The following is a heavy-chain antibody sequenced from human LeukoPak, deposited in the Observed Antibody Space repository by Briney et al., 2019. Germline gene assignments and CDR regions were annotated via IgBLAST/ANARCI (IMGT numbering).Heavy chain of an antibody. J-gene: IGHJ4*02. CDR1: GFTFSIYA. CDR2: ISGSGGGT. V-gene: IGHV3-23*01. CDR3: AKYRYSYGDLDC. Sequence: GGSLRLSCAASGFTFSIYAMSWVRQAPGKGLEWVSDISGSGGGTYYADSVKGRFTISRDNSKNTLYLQMNSLRAEDTAVYYCAKYRYSYGDLDCWGQGTLVTVSS. D-gene: IGHD5-18*01.